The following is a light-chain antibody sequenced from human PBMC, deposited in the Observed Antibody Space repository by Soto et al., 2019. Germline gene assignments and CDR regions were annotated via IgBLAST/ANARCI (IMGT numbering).Light chain of an antibody. CDR3: CSYAGSSTLV. Sequence: QSALTQPASVSGSPGQSITISCTGTSSDIGSYNLVSWYQQYPGKVPKLTIYEDTQRPSGVSHRFSGSKSGNTASLTISGLQPEDEADYYCCSYAGSSTLVFGGGTSSPS. CDR1: SSDIGSYNL. J-gene: IGLJ3*02. V-gene: IGLV2-23*01. CDR2: EDT.